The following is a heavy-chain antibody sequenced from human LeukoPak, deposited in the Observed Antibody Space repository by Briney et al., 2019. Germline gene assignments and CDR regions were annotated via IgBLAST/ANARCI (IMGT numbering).Heavy chain of an antibody. CDR1: GYSFRTYW. CDR3: ARHRAAGGSYYYGADV. CDR2: INPGDSDT. D-gene: IGHD6-13*01. J-gene: IGHJ6*02. V-gene: IGHV5-51*01. Sequence: NAGESLKIFCKGSGYSFRTYWIAWVRQMPGKGLEWMGIINPGDSDTRYSPSFQGQVTISADESTTTAYLQWSSLKASDTAMYYCARHRAAGGSYYYGADVWGQGTTVTVSS.